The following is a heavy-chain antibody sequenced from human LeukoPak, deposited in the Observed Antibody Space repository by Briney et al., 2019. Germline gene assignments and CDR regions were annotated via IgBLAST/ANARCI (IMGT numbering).Heavy chain of an antibody. CDR3: TTGDPMVMSFDY. J-gene: IGHJ4*02. CDR2: IKSKTDGGTT. Sequence: PGGSLRLACAASGFTFSNAWMNWVRQAPGKGLEWVGRIKSKTDGGTTDYAAPVKGRFTISRDDSKNTLYLQMNSLKTEDTAVYYCTTGDPMVMSFDYWGQGTLVTVSS. D-gene: IGHD3-22*01. CDR1: GFTFSNAW. V-gene: IGHV3-15*07.